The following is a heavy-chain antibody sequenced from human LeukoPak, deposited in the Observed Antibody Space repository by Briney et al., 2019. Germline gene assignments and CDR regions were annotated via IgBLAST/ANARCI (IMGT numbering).Heavy chain of an antibody. D-gene: IGHD5-12*01. CDR1: GGSISSSSYY. V-gene: IGHV4-39*01. J-gene: IGHJ6*02. CDR3: RGYETQTYYYYYGMDV. Sequence: SETLSLTCTVSGGSISSSSYYWGWIRQPPGKGLEWIGSIYYSGSTYYNPSLKSRVTISVDTSKNQFSLKLSSVTAADTAVYYCRGYETQTYYYYYGMDVWGQGTTVTVS. CDR2: IYYSGST.